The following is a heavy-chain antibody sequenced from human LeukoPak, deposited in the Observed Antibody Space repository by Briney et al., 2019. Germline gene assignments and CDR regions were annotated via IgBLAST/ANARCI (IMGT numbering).Heavy chain of an antibody. CDR3: ARGTARDTALGVADY. Sequence: ASVKVSCKASGYTFTSYGISWVRQAPGQGLEWMGWISVYNGNTNYAQKLQGRVTMTTDTSTSTAYMELRSLRSDDTAVYYCARGTARDTALGVADYWGQGTLVTVSS. D-gene: IGHD5-18*01. CDR2: ISVYNGNT. V-gene: IGHV1-18*01. J-gene: IGHJ4*01. CDR1: GYTFTSYG.